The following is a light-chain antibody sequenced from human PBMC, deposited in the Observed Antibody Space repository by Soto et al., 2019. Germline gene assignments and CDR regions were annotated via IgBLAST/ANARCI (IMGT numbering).Light chain of an antibody. CDR2: NVN. V-gene: IGLV2-14*03. CDR3: SSYTNSSTVV. Sequence: QSALTQVASVSGYPGQSIIISCTGTSSDVGGYNYVSWYQQHPGKAPKLMIYNVNYRPAAVSNRFSGSKSGNTASLTISGLQAEDEANYYCSSYTNSSTVVFGGGTKVTVL. J-gene: IGLJ2*01. CDR1: SSDVGGYNY.